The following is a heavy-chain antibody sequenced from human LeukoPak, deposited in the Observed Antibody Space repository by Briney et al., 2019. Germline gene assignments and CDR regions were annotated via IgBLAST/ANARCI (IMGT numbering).Heavy chain of an antibody. V-gene: IGHV4-38-2*02. D-gene: IGHD6-13*01. CDR1: GYSISSGYY. Sequence: PSETLSLTCTVSGYSISSGYYWGWIRQPPGKGLEWIGNIYPTGSTYYNPSLKSRVTISVDTSKNQFSLKVSSVSAADTAVYYCARAYSSSWYWDWFDPWGQGTLVTVSS. CDR3: ARAYSSSWYWDWFDP. J-gene: IGHJ5*02. CDR2: IYPTGST.